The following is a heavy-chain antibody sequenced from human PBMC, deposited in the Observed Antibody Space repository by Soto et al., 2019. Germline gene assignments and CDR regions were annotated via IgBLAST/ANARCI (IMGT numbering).Heavy chain of an antibody. Sequence: QVQLQESGPGLVKPSETLSLTCTVSGGSISSYYWSWIRQPPGKGLEWIGYIYYSGSTNYNPSLKSRVTISVDTSKNQFSLKLRSVTAADTAVYYCAREISIFGVAKEFDYWGQGTLVTVSS. J-gene: IGHJ4*02. V-gene: IGHV4-59*01. CDR2: IYYSGST. D-gene: IGHD3-3*01. CDR3: AREISIFGVAKEFDY. CDR1: GGSISSYY.